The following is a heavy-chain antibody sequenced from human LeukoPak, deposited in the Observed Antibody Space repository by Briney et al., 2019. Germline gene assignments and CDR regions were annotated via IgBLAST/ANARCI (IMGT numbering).Heavy chain of an antibody. V-gene: IGHV4-59*08. J-gene: IGHJ2*01. CDR1: GGSISNYY. CDR3: ARRGILPSYWYFDL. Sequence: SXQTLSLTXXXXGGSISNYYWIWIRQPPGKGLEWIGYIYYSGSTNYNPSLKSRVTISVDTSKNQFSLKLSSVTTADTAVYYCARRGILPSYWYFDLWGRGTLVTVSS. CDR2: IYYSGST.